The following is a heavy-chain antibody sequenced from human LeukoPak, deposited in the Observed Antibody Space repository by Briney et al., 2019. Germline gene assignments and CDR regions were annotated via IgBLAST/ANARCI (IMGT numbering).Heavy chain of an antibody. CDR3: ARGPYDSRGYWQYYYDY. V-gene: IGHV3-66*02. J-gene: IGHJ4*02. D-gene: IGHD3-22*01. Sequence: PGGSLRLSCAASGFTVSSNYMTWVRQAPEKGLEWVSVTYRGGDTFYADSVKGRFTISRDNSKNTLYLQMNSLRAEDTAVYYCARGPYDSRGYWQYYYDYWGQGTLVTVSS. CDR1: GFTVSSNY. CDR2: TYRGGDT.